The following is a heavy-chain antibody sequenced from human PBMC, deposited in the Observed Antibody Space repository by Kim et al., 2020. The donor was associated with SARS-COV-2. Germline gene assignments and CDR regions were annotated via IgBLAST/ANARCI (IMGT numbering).Heavy chain of an antibody. CDR3: ARDECSSTCGMDV. V-gene: IGHV3-30*07. D-gene: IGHD2-2*01. J-gene: IGHJ6*02. Sequence: YADCGKGRFTITRDNSKHTVYLQMNSLRAEDTAVYYWARDECSSTCGMDVWGQGTTVTVSS.